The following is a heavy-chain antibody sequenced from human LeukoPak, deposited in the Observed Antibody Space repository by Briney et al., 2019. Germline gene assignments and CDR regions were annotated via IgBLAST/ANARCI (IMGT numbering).Heavy chain of an antibody. D-gene: IGHD3-3*01. CDR3: ASRSSIWSGYQDTLYYFDS. J-gene: IGHJ4*02. Sequence: RSSETLSLTCTVSGGSISSYYWSWIRQPPGKRLEWIGHIYYSGSTNYNPSLKSRVTISVDTPKNQFSLKLSSVTAADTAVYYCASRSSIWSGYQDTLYYFDSWGQGTLVTVSS. CDR2: IYYSGST. V-gene: IGHV4-59*01. CDR1: GGSISSYY.